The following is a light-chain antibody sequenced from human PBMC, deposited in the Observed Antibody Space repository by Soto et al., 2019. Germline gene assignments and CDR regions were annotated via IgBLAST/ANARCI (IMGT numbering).Light chain of an antibody. CDR2: SNN. CDR3: AAWDDSLNGPYV. J-gene: IGLJ1*01. CDR1: SSNIGSNT. Sequence: QSVLNQPPSASGTPGQRVTISCSGSSSNIGSNTVNWYQQLPGTAPKLLIYSNNQRPSGVPDRFSGSKSGTSAPLAISGLQSEVEADYYCAAWDDSLNGPYVFGTGTKVTVL. V-gene: IGLV1-44*01.